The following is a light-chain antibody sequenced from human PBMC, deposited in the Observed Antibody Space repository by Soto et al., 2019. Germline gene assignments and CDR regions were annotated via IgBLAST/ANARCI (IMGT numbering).Light chain of an antibody. V-gene: IGKV1-8*01. CDR3: QQYYTYPLT. CDR2: AAS. Sequence: IRMTQSPSTFSASTGDRATISCRASQSVSSNLAWYQQKPGKPPTLLLYAASTSETGVPSRFSGSGSGTEFTLTISCLQSEDFATYYCQQYYTYPLTFGGGTKVDIK. J-gene: IGKJ4*01. CDR1: QSVSSN.